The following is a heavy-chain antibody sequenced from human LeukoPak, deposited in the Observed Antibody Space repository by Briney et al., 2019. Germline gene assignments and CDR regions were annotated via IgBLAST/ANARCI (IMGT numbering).Heavy chain of an antibody. V-gene: IGHV4-34*11. CDR2: IYYSGST. CDR3: AKAARGYSCSGGSCYRLYYYYMDV. D-gene: IGHD2-15*01. CDR1: GGSFSGYY. Sequence: SETLSLTCAVYGGSFSGYYWSWIRQPPGKGLEWIGYIYYSGSTNYNPSLKSRVTISVDTSKNQFSLKLSSVTAADTAVYYCAKAARGYSCSGGSCYRLYYYYMDVWGKGTTVTVSS. J-gene: IGHJ6*03.